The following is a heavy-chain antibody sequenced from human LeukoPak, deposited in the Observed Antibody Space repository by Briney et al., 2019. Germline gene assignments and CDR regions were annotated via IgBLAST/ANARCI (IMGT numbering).Heavy chain of an antibody. V-gene: IGHV3-7*01. Sequence: PGGSLRLSCAASGFTFSDYWMSWLRQAPGKGLEWVAHVKYDGSAQHYVDSVKGRFTISRDNAQSSLFLQMNTLRVDDTAVYYCASRIATAGSVDYWGQGTLVTVSS. J-gene: IGHJ4*02. CDR1: GFTFSDYW. CDR3: ASRIATAGSVDY. CDR2: VKYDGSAQ. D-gene: IGHD6-13*01.